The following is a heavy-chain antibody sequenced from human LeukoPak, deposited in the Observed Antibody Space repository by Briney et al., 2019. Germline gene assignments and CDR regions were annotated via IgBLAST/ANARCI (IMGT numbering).Heavy chain of an antibody. CDR3: ARGDSSSWSLFDY. D-gene: IGHD6-13*01. CDR2: IYESGRT. V-gene: IGHV4-39*01. CDR1: GGSISSGYHY. J-gene: IGHJ4*02. Sequence: SETLSRTCTVSGGSISSGYHYWGWIRQPPGKGLEWIGSIYESGRTHYNPSLRSRITISVGTSKNQFSLELSSVTAADTAVYYCARGDSSSWSLFDYWGQGTLVTVSS.